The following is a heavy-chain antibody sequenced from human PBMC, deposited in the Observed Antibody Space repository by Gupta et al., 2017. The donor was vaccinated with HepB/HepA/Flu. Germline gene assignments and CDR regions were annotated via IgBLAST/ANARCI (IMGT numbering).Heavy chain of an antibody. J-gene: IGHJ4*02. D-gene: IGHD5-24*01. V-gene: IGHV3-23*01. CDR2: ITGNVDTN. CDR3: AKSELQWGRDAPPQFYFDS. CDR1: GFGFSNYA. Sequence: EVQVLESGGDVVQRGGSRRLSCAASGFGFSNYAMSWPRQAPGMGLDGVTAITGNVDTNFYADSVKGRFIISRDDAKNKVFLKMNSLGAADMAVYYCAKSELQWGRDAPPQFYFDSWGQGTLVTVSS.